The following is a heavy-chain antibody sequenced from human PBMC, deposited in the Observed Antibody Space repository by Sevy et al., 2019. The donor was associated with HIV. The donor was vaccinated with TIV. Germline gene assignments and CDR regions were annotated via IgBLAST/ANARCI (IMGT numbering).Heavy chain of an antibody. CDR3: ARGNRYCHGAVCSFLIDY. J-gene: IGHJ4*02. V-gene: IGHV3-7*01. CDR1: GFTWSNYW. CDR2: INQDGSEK. D-gene: IGHD2-8*02. Sequence: GGSLRLSCAGSGFTWSNYWMTWVRQAPWKGLEWVANINQDGSEKDYVDSVKGRFTISRDDAKNSLFLQLNSLRAEDAALYNCARGNRYCHGAVCSFLIDYWGQGTLVTVSS.